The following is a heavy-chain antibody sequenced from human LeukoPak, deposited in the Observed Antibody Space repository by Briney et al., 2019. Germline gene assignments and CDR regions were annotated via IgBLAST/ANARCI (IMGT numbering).Heavy chain of an antibody. CDR3: AREPARSGGSCPSLD. D-gene: IGHD2-15*01. CDR2: IYYSGST. CDR1: GGSVSSGIYY. Sequence: PSETLSLTCAVSGGSVSSGIYYWSWIRQPPGKGLEWIGYIYYSGSTNYNPSLKSRVTISVDTSKNQFSLNLSSVTAADTAVYYCAREPARSGGSCPSLDWGQGTLVTVSS. J-gene: IGHJ4*02. V-gene: IGHV4-61*01.